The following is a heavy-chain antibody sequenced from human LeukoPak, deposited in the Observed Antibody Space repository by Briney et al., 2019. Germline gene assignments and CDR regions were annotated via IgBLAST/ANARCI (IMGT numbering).Heavy chain of an antibody. CDR2: FDPEDGET. V-gene: IGHV1-24*01. J-gene: IGHJ4*02. CDR3: ATGYDSSGYYFDY. Sequence: VASVKVSCKVSGYTLTELSMHWVRQAPGKGLEWMGGFDPEDGETIYAQKFQGRVSMTEDTSTDIAYMELSSLRSEDTAVYYCATGYDSSGYYFDYWGQGTLVTVSS. CDR1: GYTLTELS. D-gene: IGHD3-22*01.